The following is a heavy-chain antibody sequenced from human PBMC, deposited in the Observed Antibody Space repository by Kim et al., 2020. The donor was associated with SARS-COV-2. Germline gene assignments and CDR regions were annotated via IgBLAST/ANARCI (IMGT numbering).Heavy chain of an antibody. CDR3: AKDLVPQPSSEYYFDA. V-gene: IGHV3-23*01. Sequence: GGSLRLSCEASGFTFRSYALSWVRQAPGKGLEWVAAISASGTGTYYADSVKDRFTISRDNAKNTLFLQMNSLRADDSATYFCAKDLVPQPSSEYYFDAWGQGTQVTVSS. CDR2: ISASGTGT. CDR1: GFTFRSYA. J-gene: IGHJ4*02. D-gene: IGHD6-13*01.